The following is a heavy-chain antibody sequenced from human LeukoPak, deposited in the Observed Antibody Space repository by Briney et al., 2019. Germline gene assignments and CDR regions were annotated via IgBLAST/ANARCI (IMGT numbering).Heavy chain of an antibody. D-gene: IGHD2-15*01. CDR2: IKQDESEI. V-gene: IGHV3-7*05. Sequence: GGSLRLSCAASGFTFSSYWMSWVRQAPGKGLEWVANIKQDESEIYYVASVRGQFSISRDNAKNSLFLQMNSLRAEDTAVYYCSREGGCSGGSCSLDYWGQGTLVTVSS. CDR3: SREGGCSGGSCSLDY. J-gene: IGHJ4*02. CDR1: GFTFSSYW.